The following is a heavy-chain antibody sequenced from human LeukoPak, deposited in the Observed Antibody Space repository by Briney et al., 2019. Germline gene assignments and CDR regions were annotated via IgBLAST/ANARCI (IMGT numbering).Heavy chain of an antibody. V-gene: IGHV4-39*07. Sequence: SETLSLTCTVSGGSISSSSYYWGWIRQPPGKGLEWIGSIYYSGSTYYNPSLKSRVTISVDTSKNQFSLKLSSVTAADTAVYYCARGGDYGDDYFDYWGQGTLVTVSS. CDR1: GGSISSSSYY. CDR3: ARGGDYGDDYFDY. J-gene: IGHJ4*02. CDR2: IYYSGST. D-gene: IGHD4-17*01.